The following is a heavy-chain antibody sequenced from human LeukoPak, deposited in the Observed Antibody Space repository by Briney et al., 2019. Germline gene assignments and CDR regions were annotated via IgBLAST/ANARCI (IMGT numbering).Heavy chain of an antibody. CDR3: ARPYDILTGSVPGY. CDR2: ISSSASSI. CDR1: GFTFSSYE. D-gene: IGHD3-9*01. Sequence: PGGSLRLSCAASGFTFSSYEMNWVRQAPGKGLEWISYISSSASSIHYADSVKGRFTISRDNAKSSLYLQMNSLRAGDTAVYYCARPYDILTGSVPGYWGQGTLVTVSS. V-gene: IGHV3-48*03. J-gene: IGHJ4*02.